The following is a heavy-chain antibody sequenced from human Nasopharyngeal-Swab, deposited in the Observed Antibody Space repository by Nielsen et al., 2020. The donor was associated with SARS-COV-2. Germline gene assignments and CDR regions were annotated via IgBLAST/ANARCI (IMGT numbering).Heavy chain of an antibody. CDR2: ISWNSGST. Sequence: SLKISCAASGFTFDDYAMHWVRQAPGKGLEWVSGISWNSGSTGYADSVKGRFTISRDNAKNSLYLQMNSLRAEDTALYYCAKDIQPYSSSYLDYWGQGTLVTVSS. V-gene: IGHV3-9*01. CDR1: GFTFDDYA. J-gene: IGHJ4*02. D-gene: IGHD6-6*01. CDR3: AKDIQPYSSSYLDY.